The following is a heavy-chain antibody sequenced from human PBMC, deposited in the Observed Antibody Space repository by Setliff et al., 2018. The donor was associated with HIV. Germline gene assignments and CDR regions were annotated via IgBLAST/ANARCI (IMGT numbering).Heavy chain of an antibody. V-gene: IGHV1-18*01. Sequence: GASVKVSCKASGYSFTSYGISWVRQAPGQGLEWMGWISAYNGNTNYAQKLQVRVTMTTDTSTSTVYMELSSLRSDDTAVYYCPSGPVVYYDSPGAFDIWGQGTMVTVSS. J-gene: IGHJ3*02. D-gene: IGHD3-22*01. CDR1: GYSFTSYG. CDR2: ISAYNGNT. CDR3: PSGPVVYYDSPGAFDI.